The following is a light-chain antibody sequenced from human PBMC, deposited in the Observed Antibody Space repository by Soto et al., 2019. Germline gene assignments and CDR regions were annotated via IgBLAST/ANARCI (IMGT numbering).Light chain of an antibody. CDR2: AAS. CDR1: QGISSY. CDR3: QQLNSYPPWT. J-gene: IGKJ1*01. V-gene: IGKV1-9*01. Sequence: DIQLTQSPSFLSASVGDRVTITCRASQGISSYLAWYQQKPGKAPKLLIYAASTLQSGDPSRFTGSGSGKEFTLTISSLQPEDFATYYCQQLNSYPPWTFGQGTKVEIK.